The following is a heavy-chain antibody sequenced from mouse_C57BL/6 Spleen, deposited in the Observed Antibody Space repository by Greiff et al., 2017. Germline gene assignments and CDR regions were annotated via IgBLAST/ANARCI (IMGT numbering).Heavy chain of an antibody. J-gene: IGHJ1*03. CDR2: IRNKANGYTT. CDR1: GFTFTDYY. V-gene: IGHV7-3*01. CDR3: ARYCGDYEDWDFDV. D-gene: IGHD2-4*01. Sequence: VQLQQSGGGLVQPGGSLSLSCAASGFTFTDYYMSWVRQPPGKALEWLGFIRNKANGYTTEYSASVKGRFTISRDTSQSILYLQMNALRAEDSATYYCARYCGDYEDWDFDVWGTGTTVTVSS.